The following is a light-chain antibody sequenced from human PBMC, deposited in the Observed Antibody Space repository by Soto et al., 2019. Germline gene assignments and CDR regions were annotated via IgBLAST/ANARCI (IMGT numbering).Light chain of an antibody. CDR2: AVS. J-gene: IGKJ1*01. Sequence: SPSTDSLALSTCQRCTLSYRASQSVSSSSVAWYRQRPGQAPRLLIYAVSSRAIDTPDRFSGSGSGTDFTLTISRLEPEDFAVYYCQHFGDSVWTFGQGTKVAIK. CDR1: QSVSSSS. CDR3: QHFGDSVWT. V-gene: IGKV3-20*01.